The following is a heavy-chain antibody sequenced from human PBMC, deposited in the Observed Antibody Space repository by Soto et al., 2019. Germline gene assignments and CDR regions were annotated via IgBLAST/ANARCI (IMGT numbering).Heavy chain of an antibody. V-gene: IGHV1-18*01. CDR1: GYPLFSYG. D-gene: IGHD6-6*01. CDR2: ISTYNGNT. Sequence: SVKVACKASGYPLFSYGIIWVRQAPGQGLEWMGWISTYNGNTNYAQKLQCRVTMTTDTSTRTAYMELRSLRSDDTAVYYCARTSSSSSWFDPCGQGTLVTVSS. J-gene: IGHJ5*02. CDR3: ARTSSSSSWFDP.